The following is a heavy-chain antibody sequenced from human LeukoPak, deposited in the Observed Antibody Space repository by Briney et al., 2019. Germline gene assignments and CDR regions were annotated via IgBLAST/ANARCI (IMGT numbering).Heavy chain of an antibody. CDR1: GYSFTRYF. V-gene: IGHV1-69*13. CDR3: ARVGQGPYGGYYYGMDV. CDR2: IIPIFGTA. J-gene: IGHJ6*02. Sequence: SVKVSCKASGYSFTRYFIHWVRQAPGQGLEWMGGIIPIFGTANYAQKFQGRVTITADESTSTAYMELSSLRSEDTAVYYCARVGQGPYGGYYYGMDVWGQGTTVTVSS. D-gene: IGHD3/OR15-3a*01.